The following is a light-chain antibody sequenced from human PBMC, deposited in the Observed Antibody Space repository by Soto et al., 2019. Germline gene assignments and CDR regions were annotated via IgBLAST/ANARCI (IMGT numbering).Light chain of an antibody. CDR1: SSNIGGNS. CDR3: GSWDSRMSADV. Sequence: QSGLTQPPSVSPAPGQKVTISFSGSSSNIGGNSVSWYQQLPGTAPKLLIYDDNKRPSGIPDRFSGSKSGTSATRGITGLQTGDEADYHCGSWDSRMSADVFGSGTKVTVL. J-gene: IGLJ1*01. V-gene: IGLV1-51*01. CDR2: DDN.